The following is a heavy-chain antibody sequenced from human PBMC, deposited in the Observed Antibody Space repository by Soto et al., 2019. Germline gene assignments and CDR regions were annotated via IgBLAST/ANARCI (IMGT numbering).Heavy chain of an antibody. D-gene: IGHD2-21*01. V-gene: IGHV3-23*01. Sequence: EVQLLESGGGLIQPGGSLRLSCGAAGFNFSNYGMTWVRQAPGKGLEWVSTISGSGDRAFYADPVKGWFTISRDNSKNTLYLQMNSLSAEDTAMYYCAKEMIASTLAEFFDYWGQGILVTVSS. J-gene: IGHJ4*02. CDR3: AKEMIASTLAEFFDY. CDR2: ISGSGDRA. CDR1: GFNFSNYG.